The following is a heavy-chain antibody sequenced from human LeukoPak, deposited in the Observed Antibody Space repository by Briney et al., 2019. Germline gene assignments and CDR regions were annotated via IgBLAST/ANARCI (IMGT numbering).Heavy chain of an antibody. D-gene: IGHD3-22*01. V-gene: IGHV3-48*03. Sequence: GGSLRLSCAASGFTFSSYEMNWVRQAPGKGLEWVSYISSSGSTIYYADSVKGRFTISRDNAKNSLYLQMNSLRAEDTAVYYCARDSWEYYYDSSGYYYELLDYWGQGTLVTVSS. J-gene: IGHJ4*02. CDR1: GFTFSSYE. CDR3: ARDSWEYYYDSSGYYYELLDY. CDR2: ISSSGSTI.